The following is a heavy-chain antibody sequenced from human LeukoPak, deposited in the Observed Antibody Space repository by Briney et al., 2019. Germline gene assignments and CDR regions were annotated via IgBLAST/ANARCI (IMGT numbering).Heavy chain of an antibody. CDR1: GFTVSSNY. D-gene: IGHD3-16*02. CDR3: AREEGSDYVWGSYRPTPFDS. V-gene: IGHV3-53*01. CDR2: IYSGGST. J-gene: IGHJ4*02. Sequence: GGSLRLSCAASGFTVSSNYMSWVRQAPGKGLEWVSVIYSGGSTYYADSVKGRFTISRDNSKNTLYLQMNSLRAEDTAVYYCAREEGSDYVWGSYRPTPFDSWGQGTLVTVSS.